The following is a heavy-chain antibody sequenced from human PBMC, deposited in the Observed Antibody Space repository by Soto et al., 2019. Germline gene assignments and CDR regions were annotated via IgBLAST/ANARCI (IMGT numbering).Heavy chain of an antibody. Sequence: SETLSLTCTLSGGSISSRGYYWSWILQHPGKGLEWIWYIYYSGSTYYNPSLKSRVTISVKTSKDQFSLKVCSVTAADTAVYYCAKGRWDIVGATTLDYWGQGTLVTVSS. CDR3: AKGRWDIVGATTLDY. J-gene: IGHJ4*02. CDR1: GGSISSRGYY. V-gene: IGHV4-31*03. D-gene: IGHD1-26*01. CDR2: IYYSGST.